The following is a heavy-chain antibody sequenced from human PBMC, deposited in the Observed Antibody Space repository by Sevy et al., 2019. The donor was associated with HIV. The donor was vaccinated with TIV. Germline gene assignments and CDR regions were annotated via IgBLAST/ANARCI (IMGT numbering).Heavy chain of an antibody. CDR2: ISYDGSNK. D-gene: IGHD3-22*01. J-gene: IGHJ6*02. CDR3: AREGLDGSGYSGGGWNYYYYGMDV. Sequence: GGSLRLSCAASGFTFSSYAMHWVRQAPGKGLEWVAVISYDGSNKYYADSVKGRFTISRDNSKNTLYLQMNSLRAEDTAVYYCAREGLDGSGYSGGGWNYYYYGMDVWGQGTTVTVSS. CDR1: GFTFSSYA. V-gene: IGHV3-30-3*01.